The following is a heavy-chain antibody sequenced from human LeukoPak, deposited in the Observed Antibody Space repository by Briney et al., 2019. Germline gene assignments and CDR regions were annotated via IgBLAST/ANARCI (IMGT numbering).Heavy chain of an antibody. CDR3: ASHYYYYYYMDV. CDR2: IYPGGST. V-gene: IGHV4-4*02. Sequence: SETLSLTCAVSGGSISSSNWWSWVRQAPGKGLEWIGEIYPGGSTNYNPSLKSRVTISIDKSNNQFFLKLSSVTAADTAVYYCASHYYYYYYMDVWGKGTTVTVSS. CDR1: GGSISSSNW. J-gene: IGHJ6*03.